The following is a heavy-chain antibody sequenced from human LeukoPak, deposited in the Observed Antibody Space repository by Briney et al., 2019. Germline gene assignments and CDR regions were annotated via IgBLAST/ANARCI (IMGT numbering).Heavy chain of an antibody. CDR3: ARGPMRGWFDP. CDR1: GGSFSGYS. V-gene: IGHV4-34*01. Sequence: PSETLSLTCAVSGGSFSGYSWTWIRQPPGRGLEWIGEIDHSGSANYNPSLKSRVTVSVDRSKSQFSLKLSSVTAADTAVFYCARGPMRGWFDPWGQGTLVTVSS. J-gene: IGHJ5*02. CDR2: IDHSGSA.